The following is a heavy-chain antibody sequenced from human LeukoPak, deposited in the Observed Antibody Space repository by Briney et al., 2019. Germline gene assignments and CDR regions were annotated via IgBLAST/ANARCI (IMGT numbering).Heavy chain of an antibody. V-gene: IGHV4-39*07. CDR1: GGSISSSSYY. D-gene: IGHD3-22*01. J-gene: IGHJ6*02. Sequence: SETLSLTCTVSGGSISSSSYYWGWIRQPPGKGLEWIGSIYYSGSTYYNPSLKSRVTISVDTSKNQFSLKLSSVTAADTAVYYCARGNSYYYDSSGYYVGFYYYYGMDVWGQGTTVTVSS. CDR2: IYYSGST. CDR3: ARGNSYYYDSSGYYVGFYYYYGMDV.